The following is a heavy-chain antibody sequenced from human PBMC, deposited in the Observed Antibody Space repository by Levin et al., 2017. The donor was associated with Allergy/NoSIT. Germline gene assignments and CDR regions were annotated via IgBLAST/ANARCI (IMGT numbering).Heavy chain of an antibody. D-gene: IGHD3-10*01. V-gene: IGHV3-74*01. J-gene: IGHJ3*02. Sequence: RASVKVSCAASGFTFSYYWMHWVRQAPGKGLVWVSRIGSDGSGISYADSVKGRFNISRDDAKNTLFLQMDSLRPEDTAVYYCAREILVRGSPSDAFDIWGQGTMVTVSS. CDR1: GFTFSYYW. CDR3: AREILVRGSPSDAFDI. CDR2: IGSDGSGI.